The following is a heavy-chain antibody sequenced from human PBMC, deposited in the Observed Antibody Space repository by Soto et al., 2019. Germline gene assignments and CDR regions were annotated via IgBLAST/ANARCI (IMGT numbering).Heavy chain of an antibody. CDR2: ISGSGGTT. V-gene: IGHV3-23*01. CDR1: GFTFSSYS. Sequence: GGSLRLSCAASGFTFSSYSMSWVRQAPGKGLDWVSGISGSGGTTYYADSVKGRFTISRDNPKNTVFVQMNSLRPEDTAIYYCAKERNDFWSGTTGGFDHWGQRLLVTVSS. D-gene: IGHD3-3*01. J-gene: IGHJ4*02. CDR3: AKERNDFWSGTTGGFDH.